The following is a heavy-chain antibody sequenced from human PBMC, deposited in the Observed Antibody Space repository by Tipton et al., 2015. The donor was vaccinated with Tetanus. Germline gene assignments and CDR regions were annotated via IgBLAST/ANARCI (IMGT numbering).Heavy chain of an antibody. D-gene: IGHD2-8*01. CDR1: GGSISAYY. V-gene: IGHV4-59*12. CDR3: ARANGPGSYLDY. J-gene: IGHJ4*02. Sequence: TLSLTCTVSGGSISAYYWSWIRQPPGKGLEWIGYIYFDGSTKYNPSLKSRVTISVDPSKTQFSLKLSSVTAADTAVYYCARANGPGSYLDYWGQGTLVTVSS. CDR2: IYFDGST.